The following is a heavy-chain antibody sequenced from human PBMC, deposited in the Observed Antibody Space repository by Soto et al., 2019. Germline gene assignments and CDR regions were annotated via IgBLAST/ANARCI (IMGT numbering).Heavy chain of an antibody. D-gene: IGHD3-3*02. CDR2: TTATGGST. J-gene: IGHJ3*02. CDR3: AKRSIITGGAFDM. CDR1: GFMFRDYP. Sequence: EVQLLESGGGFVQPGGSLRLSCVVSGFMFRDYPMGWVRQAPGKGLEWVSVTTATGGSTFYADSVKGRFTISRDNSINTLYLQMNNLRVEDSAVYSCAKRSIITGGAFDMWGQGTMVTVSS. V-gene: IGHV3-23*01.